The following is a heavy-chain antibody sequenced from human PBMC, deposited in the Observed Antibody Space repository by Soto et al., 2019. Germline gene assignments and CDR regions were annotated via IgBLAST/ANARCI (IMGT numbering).Heavy chain of an antibody. Sequence: GGSLRLSCEASGFNFSSYGIHWVRQAPGKGLEWVGRIKSKTDGGTTDYAAPVKGRFTISRDDSKNTLYLQMNSLKTEDTAVYYCTTLPGVYYDSSGYYYGYDYWGQGTLVTVSS. D-gene: IGHD3-22*01. CDR1: GFNFSSYG. CDR2: IKSKTDGGTT. CDR3: TTLPGVYYDSSGYYYGYDY. J-gene: IGHJ4*02. V-gene: IGHV3-15*01.